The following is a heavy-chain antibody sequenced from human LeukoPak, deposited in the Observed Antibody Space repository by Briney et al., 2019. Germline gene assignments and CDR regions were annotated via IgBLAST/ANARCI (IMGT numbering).Heavy chain of an antibody. CDR2: ISSSSSTI. Sequence: GGSLRLSCATSGFTFSTYSMNWVRQAPGKGLEWVSYISSSSSTIYYADSVKGRFAISRDNAKNSLYLQMNSLRAEDTAVYYCARGSTYYDSSGQVPFDYWGQGTLVTVSS. D-gene: IGHD3-22*01. CDR1: GFTFSTYS. J-gene: IGHJ4*02. CDR3: ARGSTYYDSSGQVPFDY. V-gene: IGHV3-48*01.